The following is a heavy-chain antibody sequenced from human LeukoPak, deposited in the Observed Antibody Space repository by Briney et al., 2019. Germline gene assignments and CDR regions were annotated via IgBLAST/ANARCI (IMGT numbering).Heavy chain of an antibody. CDR1: GGSIINYS. V-gene: IGHV4-59*01. CDR3: ARGYDSSGYYSDY. D-gene: IGHD3-22*01. CDR2: IYYSGST. J-gene: IGHJ4*02. Sequence: SETLSLTCTVSGGSIINYSWSWIRQPPGKGLEWIGYIYYSGSTNYNPSLKSRVTISVDTSKNQFSLKLSSVTAADTAVYYCARGYDSSGYYSDYWGQGTLVTVSS.